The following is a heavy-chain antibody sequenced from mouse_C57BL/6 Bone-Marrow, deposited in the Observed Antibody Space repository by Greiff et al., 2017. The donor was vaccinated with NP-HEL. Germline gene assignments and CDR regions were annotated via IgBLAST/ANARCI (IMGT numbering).Heavy chain of an antibody. CDR3: ARRGGGNCEGDYIDY. CDR1: GYAFSSSW. D-gene: IGHD2-1*01. CDR2: FYPGDGDT. J-gene: IGHJ2*01. Sequence: VQLQQSGPELVKPGASVKISCKASGYAFSSSWLNWVKPRPGKGLEWIGRFYPGDGDTNYNGKFKGKATLTADTSSSPAYMQLSSLTSEDSAVYVCARRGGGNCEGDYIDYWGQGTTLTVSS. V-gene: IGHV1-82*01.